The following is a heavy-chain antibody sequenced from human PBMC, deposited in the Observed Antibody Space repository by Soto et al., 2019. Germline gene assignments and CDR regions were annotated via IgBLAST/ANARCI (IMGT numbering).Heavy chain of an antibody. CDR3: ARVLSIAAAGAYFDY. CDR2: IYYSGST. Sequence: SETLSLTCTVSGGSISSYYWSWIRQPPGKGLEWIGYIYYSGSTNYNPSLKSRVTISVDTSKNQFSLKLSSVTAADTSVYARARVLSIAAAGAYFDYWGQGTLVTVSS. D-gene: IGHD6-13*01. J-gene: IGHJ4*02. CDR1: GGSISSYY. V-gene: IGHV4-59*01.